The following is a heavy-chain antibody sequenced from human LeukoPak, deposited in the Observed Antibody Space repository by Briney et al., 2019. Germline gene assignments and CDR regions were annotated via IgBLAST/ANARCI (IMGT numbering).Heavy chain of an antibody. V-gene: IGHV4-30-4*01. J-gene: IGHJ4*02. D-gene: IGHD6-13*01. CDR1: GGSISSGDYY. CDR3: AREYSSSWLNY. CDR2: IYHSGST. Sequence: SQTLSLTCTVSGGSISSGDYYWSWIRQPPGKGLEWIGSIYHSGSTYYNPSLKSRVTISVDTSKNQFSLKLSSVTAADTAVYYCAREYSSSWLNYWGQGTLVTVSS.